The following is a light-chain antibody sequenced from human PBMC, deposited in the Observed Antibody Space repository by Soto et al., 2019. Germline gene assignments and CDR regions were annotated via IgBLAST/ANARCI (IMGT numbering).Light chain of an antibody. CDR2: KAS. Sequence: DIQMTQSPSTLSASVGDRVTITCRASQNIDSWLAWYQQKPGKAPKLLIYKASSLESGVPSRFSGSGSGTEFTLTISSLQPDDFADYYCQQYNSYFRTFGQGTKVDIK. J-gene: IGKJ1*01. V-gene: IGKV1-5*03. CDR1: QNIDSW. CDR3: QQYNSYFRT.